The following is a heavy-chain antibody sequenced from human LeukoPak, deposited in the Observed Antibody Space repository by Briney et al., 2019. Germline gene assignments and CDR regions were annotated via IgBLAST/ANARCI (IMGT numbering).Heavy chain of an antibody. CDR1: GYSLGKNYY. Sequence: SETLSLTCAVSGYSLGKNYYWGWIRQPPGKGLEWIGRIYGTGSTSYNPSLMNRVTMSVDTSKNHFSLKLTSVTAADTAVYYCARYDSRGSASTRFDYWGQGILVIISS. D-gene: IGHD3-16*01. V-gene: IGHV4-38-2*01. CDR3: ARYDSRGSASTRFDY. J-gene: IGHJ4*02. CDR2: IYGTGST.